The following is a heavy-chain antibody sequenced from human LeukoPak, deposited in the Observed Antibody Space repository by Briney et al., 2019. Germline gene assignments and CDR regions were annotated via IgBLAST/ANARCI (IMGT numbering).Heavy chain of an antibody. CDR1: GYTFTSYD. Sequence: GASVKVSCKASGYTFTSYDINWVRQATGQGLEWMGWMNPNSGNTGYAQKFQGRVTMTRDTSTSTVYMELSSLRSEDTAVYYCASKDSSGWYEEAWGQGTQVTVSS. CDR3: ASKDSSGWYEEA. D-gene: IGHD6-19*01. J-gene: IGHJ5*02. V-gene: IGHV1-8*02. CDR2: MNPNSGNT.